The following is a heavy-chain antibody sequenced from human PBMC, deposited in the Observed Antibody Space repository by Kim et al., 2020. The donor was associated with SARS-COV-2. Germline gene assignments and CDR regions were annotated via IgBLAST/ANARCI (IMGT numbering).Heavy chain of an antibody. D-gene: IGHD3-16*01. CDR3: ARASPGGWLQSGGDAFDI. CDR2: ISSSSSYI. Sequence: GGSLRLSCAASGFTFSSYSMNWVRQAPGKGLEWVSSISSSSSYIYYADSVKGRFTISRDNAKNSLYLQMNSLRAEDTAVYYCARASPGGWLQSGGDAFDIWGQGTMVTVSS. CDR1: GFTFSSYS. V-gene: IGHV3-21*01. J-gene: IGHJ3*02.